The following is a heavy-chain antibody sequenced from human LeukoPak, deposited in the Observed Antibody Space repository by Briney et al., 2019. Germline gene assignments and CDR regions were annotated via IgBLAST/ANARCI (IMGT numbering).Heavy chain of an antibody. Sequence: QPGRSLRLSCAASGFTFDDYAMHWVRQAPGKGLEWVSGISWNSGSIGYADSVKGRFTISRDNAKNSLYLQMNSLRAEDTAVYYCARDYYDSSGYLFDYWGQGTLVTVSS. D-gene: IGHD3-22*01. CDR2: ISWNSGSI. CDR1: GFTFDDYA. V-gene: IGHV3-9*01. J-gene: IGHJ4*02. CDR3: ARDYYDSSGYLFDY.